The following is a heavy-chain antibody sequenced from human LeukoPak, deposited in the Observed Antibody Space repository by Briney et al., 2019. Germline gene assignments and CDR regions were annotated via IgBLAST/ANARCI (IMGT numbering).Heavy chain of an antibody. CDR2: ISAYDGNT. CDR1: GYRFNSFG. V-gene: IGHV1-18*01. J-gene: IGHJ5*02. D-gene: IGHD6-13*01. Sequence: ASVKVSCKASGYRFNSFGISWVRQAPGQGLAWVGWISAYDGNTNYAQRFQGRVTMTTDTSTTTAYMELRSLRSDDTAVYYCARDKVIASAGTPNWFDPWGQGTLVIVSS. CDR3: ARDKVIASAGTPNWFDP.